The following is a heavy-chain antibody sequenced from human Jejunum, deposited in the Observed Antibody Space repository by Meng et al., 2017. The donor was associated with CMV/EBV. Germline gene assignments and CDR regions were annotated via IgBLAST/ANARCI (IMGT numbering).Heavy chain of an antibody. CDR2: ISSSSQTI. CDR1: YS. Sequence: YSMNWVRQAPGKGLEWLSYISSSSQTIYYTNSVKGRFTISRDDAKNSLYLQMNSLRAEDTAVYYCAKNHFPDCSSTNCFSHYYFDLWGRGTLVTVSS. CDR3: AKNHFPDCSSTNCFSHYYFDL. D-gene: IGHD2-2*01. J-gene: IGHJ2*01. V-gene: IGHV3-48*04.